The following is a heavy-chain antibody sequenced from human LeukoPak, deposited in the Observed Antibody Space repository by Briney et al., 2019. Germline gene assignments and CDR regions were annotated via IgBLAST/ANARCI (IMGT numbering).Heavy chain of an antibody. Sequence: GGPLRLSCAASGFTVTRNNMSRVRQAPGKGLEWVSLIKSDGTTEYADSVKGGFTISRDNSKNTMFLQMNSLRVEDTAVYYCARLRRGYWGRGAPVTVSS. V-gene: IGHV3-53*01. CDR1: GFTVTRNN. CDR2: IKSDGTT. CDR3: ARLRRGY. J-gene: IGHJ4*02.